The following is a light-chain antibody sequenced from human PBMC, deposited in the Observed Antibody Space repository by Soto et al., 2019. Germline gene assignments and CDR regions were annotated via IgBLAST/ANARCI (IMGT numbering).Light chain of an antibody. CDR3: QQHYSFPLT. CDR1: QGIRSS. CDR2: AAS. V-gene: IGKV1-9*01. J-gene: IGKJ4*01. Sequence: IQLTQSPSSLSASVGDRVTITCRASQGIRSSLAWYQQKSGKAPKLLIYAASTLQSGVPSRFSGSGSGTDFTLTISSLQPEDFATYYCQQHYSFPLTFGGGTKVDIK.